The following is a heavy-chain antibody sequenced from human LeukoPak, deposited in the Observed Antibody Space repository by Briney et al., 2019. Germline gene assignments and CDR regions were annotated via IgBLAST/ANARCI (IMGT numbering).Heavy chain of an antibody. CDR2: IYYSGST. J-gene: IGHJ3*02. V-gene: IGHV4-61*01. D-gene: IGHD3-9*01. CDR1: GGSISSGSYY. CDR3: ARSDILTGYYMGPAFDI. Sequence: TTSETLSLTCTVSGGSISSGSYYWGWIRQPPGKGLEWIGYIYYSGSTNYNPSLKSRVTISVDTSKYQFSLKLSSVTAADTAVYYCARSDILTGYYMGPAFDIWGQGTMVTVSS.